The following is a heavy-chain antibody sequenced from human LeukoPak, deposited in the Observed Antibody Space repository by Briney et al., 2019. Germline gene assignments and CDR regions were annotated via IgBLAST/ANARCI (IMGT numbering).Heavy chain of an antibody. V-gene: IGHV3-48*03. CDR3: ARDGVSSSGWSLAGAFDV. CDR1: GFTFSSYE. J-gene: IGHJ3*01. CDR2: ISSSGSTT. D-gene: IGHD6-19*01. Sequence: QPGGSLRLSCAASGFTFSSYEMNWVRQAPGKGLEWVSYISSSGSTTFYADSVKGRFTISRDNAKNSLYLQMNSQRAEDTAVYYCARDGVSSSGWSLAGAFDVWGQGTMVTVSS.